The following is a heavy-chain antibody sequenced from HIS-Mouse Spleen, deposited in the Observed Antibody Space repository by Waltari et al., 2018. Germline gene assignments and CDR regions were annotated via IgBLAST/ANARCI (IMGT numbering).Heavy chain of an antibody. J-gene: IGHJ2*01. Sequence: QLQLQESGPGLVKPSETLSLTCTVSGGSISRSIYYWGGIRQPPGTGLEWIGSIYYSGSTYYNPSLKSRVTISVDTSKNQFSLKLSSVTAADTAVYYCAREIPYSSSWYDWYFDLWGRGTLVTVSS. V-gene: IGHV4-39*07. CDR2: IYYSGST. CDR3: AREIPYSSSWYDWYFDL. CDR1: GGSISRSIYY. D-gene: IGHD6-13*01.